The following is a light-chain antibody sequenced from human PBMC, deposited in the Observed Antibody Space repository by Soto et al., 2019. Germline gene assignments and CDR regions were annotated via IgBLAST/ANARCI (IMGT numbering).Light chain of an antibody. CDR1: QGISSY. CDR2: AAS. J-gene: IGKJ4*01. CDR3: QQINSYPPGFT. Sequence: DIQLTQSPSFLSASVGDRVTITCRASQGISSYLAWYQQKPRKAPKLLIYAASTLQSGVPSRFSGSRSGTEFTLTISSLQPEDFATYYCQQINSYPPGFTFGGGTKVEIK. V-gene: IGKV1-9*01.